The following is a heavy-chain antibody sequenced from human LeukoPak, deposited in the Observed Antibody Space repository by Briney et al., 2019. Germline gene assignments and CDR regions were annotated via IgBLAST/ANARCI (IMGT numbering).Heavy chain of an antibody. J-gene: IGHJ4*02. D-gene: IGHD3-22*01. CDR2: INPSGGST. CDR1: GYTFTSYY. CDR3: ARGGSMYYDSSGYPDY. Sequence: ASVKVSCMASGYTFTSYYMHWVRQAPGQGLEWMGIINPSGGSTSYAQKFQGRVTMTRDTSTSTVYMELSSLRSEDTAVYYCARGGSMYYDSSGYPDYWGQGTLVTVSS. V-gene: IGHV1-46*01.